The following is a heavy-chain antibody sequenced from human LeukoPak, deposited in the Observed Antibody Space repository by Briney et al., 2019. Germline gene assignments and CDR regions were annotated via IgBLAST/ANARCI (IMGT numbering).Heavy chain of an antibody. D-gene: IGHD1/OR15-1a*01. J-gene: IGHJ4*02. CDR2: VNTVSSYI. CDR3: ARLRRNSDRRDFFYYYDH. Sequence: PGGSLRLSCAASGFTFSDYSMNWVRQAPGKGLEWVASVNTVSSYIYYADSMRGRFTISRDNAKNSLFLQMNSLRAEDTAVYYCARLRRNSDRRDFFYYYDHWGQGTLVTVSS. CDR1: GFTFSDYS. V-gene: IGHV3-21*01.